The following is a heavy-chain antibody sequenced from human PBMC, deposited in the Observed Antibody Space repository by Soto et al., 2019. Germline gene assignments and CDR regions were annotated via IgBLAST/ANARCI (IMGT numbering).Heavy chain of an antibody. J-gene: IGHJ4*02. CDR3: ARGGKLRLYFDF. CDR2: ISSSGSTT. V-gene: IGHV3-48*03. CDR1: GFIFSNYE. Sequence: EVQLVESGGGLEQPGGSLRLSCAASGFIFSNYEMNWVRQAPGKGLEWLSYISSSGSTTDYADSVKGRVTISRDNAKNSLYLQMNSLRGDDTAVYYCARGGKLRLYFDFWGQGTRVTVSS. D-gene: IGHD1-7*01.